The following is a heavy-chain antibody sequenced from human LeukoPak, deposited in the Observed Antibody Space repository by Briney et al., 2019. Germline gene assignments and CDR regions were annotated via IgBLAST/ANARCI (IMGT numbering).Heavy chain of an antibody. J-gene: IGHJ3*02. CDR2: IYHSGST. CDR1: GGSISSSNW. CDR3: ARLPNNPRGVIIIRAFDI. Sequence: PSGTLSLTCAVSGGSISSSNWWSWVRQPPGKGLEWIGEIYHSGSTNYNPSLKSRVTISVDKSKNQFSLKLSSVTDADTAVYYCARLPNNPRGVIIIRAFDIWGQGTMVTVSS. D-gene: IGHD3-10*01. V-gene: IGHV4-4*02.